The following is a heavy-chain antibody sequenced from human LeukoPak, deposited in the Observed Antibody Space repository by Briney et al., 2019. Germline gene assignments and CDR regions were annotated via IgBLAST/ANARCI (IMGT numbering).Heavy chain of an antibody. Sequence: GGSLRLSCAASGYTFNNYAMNWVPEAPGKGLGWVSDITGSGGSTYSADSAKGRFTISRDNSKGTLYMQVNRLRADDTAVYYCAKSRGFSGTYPSDYWGQGTLVTVSS. D-gene: IGHD1-26*01. J-gene: IGHJ4*03. CDR3: AKSRGFSGTYPSDY. CDR1: GYTFNNYA. CDR2: ITGSGGST. V-gene: IGHV3-23*01.